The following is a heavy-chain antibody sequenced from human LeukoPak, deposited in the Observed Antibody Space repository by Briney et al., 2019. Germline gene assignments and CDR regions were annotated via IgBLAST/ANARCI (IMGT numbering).Heavy chain of an antibody. CDR3: ARVIYDSSGYYLDY. Sequence: GASVKVSCKASGYTFPTYAISWVRQAPGQGLEWMGWISTYNGNTNYAQKLQGRVTMTTDTSTSTAYMELRSLRSDDTAVYYCARVIYDSSGYYLDYWGQGTLVTVSS. CDR1: GYTFPTYA. V-gene: IGHV1-18*01. J-gene: IGHJ4*02. D-gene: IGHD3-22*01. CDR2: ISTYNGNT.